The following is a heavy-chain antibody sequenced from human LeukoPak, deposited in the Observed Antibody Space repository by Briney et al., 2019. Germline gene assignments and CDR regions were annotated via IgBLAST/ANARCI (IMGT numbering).Heavy chain of an antibody. CDR1: GFTFSDSA. Sequence: GGSLRLSCEASGFTFSDSAMSWVRQASGRGLEWVSLISASGGNSYYADSVKGRFTISRDNSKNTVYLQMNSLRAEDTAVYYCAKGGGCSYGYYYWGQGTLVTVS. CDR2: ISASGGNS. D-gene: IGHD5-18*01. CDR3: AKGGGCSYGYYY. J-gene: IGHJ4*02. V-gene: IGHV3-23*01.